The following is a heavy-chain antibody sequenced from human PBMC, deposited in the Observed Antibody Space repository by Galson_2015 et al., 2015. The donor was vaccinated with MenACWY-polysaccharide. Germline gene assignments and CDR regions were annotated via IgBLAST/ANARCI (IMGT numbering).Heavy chain of an antibody. CDR1: GYTFTRYW. Sequence: QSGAEVKKPGESLKISCQGSGYTFTRYWIAWVRQMPGKGLEWMGIISPGDSDTRYSPSFQGQVTISADKSISTAYLQWSSLKASDTAMYYCARPQRRDAYNLGNFDFWGQGTLVTVSS. CDR2: ISPGDSDT. D-gene: IGHD5-24*01. J-gene: IGHJ4*02. CDR3: ARPQRRDAYNLGNFDF. V-gene: IGHV5-51*01.